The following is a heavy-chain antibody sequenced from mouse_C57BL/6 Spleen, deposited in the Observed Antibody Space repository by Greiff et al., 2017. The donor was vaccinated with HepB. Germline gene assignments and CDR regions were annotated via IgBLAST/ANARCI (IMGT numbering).Heavy chain of an antibody. Sequence: EVHLVESGPELVKPGASVKISCTASGYSFTGYYMNWVKQSPEKSLEWIGEINPSTGGTTYNQKFKAKATLTVDKSSSTAYMQLKSLTSEDSAVYYCARRENSYYFDYWGQGTTLTVSS. CDR1: GYSFTGYY. J-gene: IGHJ2*01. CDR3: ARRENSYYFDY. CDR2: INPSTGGT. V-gene: IGHV1-42*01.